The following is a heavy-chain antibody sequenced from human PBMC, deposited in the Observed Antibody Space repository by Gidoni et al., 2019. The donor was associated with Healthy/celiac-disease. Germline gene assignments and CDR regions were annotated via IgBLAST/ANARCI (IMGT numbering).Heavy chain of an antibody. V-gene: IGHV4-38-2*01. CDR3: ATDDGEIDAFDI. CDR2: IYHSGST. Sequence: QVQLQESGPGLVKPSETLSLTCAVSGYSISSGYYWGWIRQPPGKGLEWIGSIYHSGSTYYNPSLKSRVTISVDTSKNQFSLKLSSVTAADTAVYYCATDDGEIDAFDIWGQGTMVTVSS. D-gene: IGHD4-17*01. CDR1: GYSISSGYY. J-gene: IGHJ3*02.